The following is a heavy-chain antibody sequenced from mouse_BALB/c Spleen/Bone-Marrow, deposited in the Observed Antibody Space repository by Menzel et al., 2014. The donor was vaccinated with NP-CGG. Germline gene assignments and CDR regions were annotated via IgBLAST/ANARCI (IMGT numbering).Heavy chain of an antibody. CDR1: GFTFSSYA. J-gene: IGHJ2*01. Sequence: EVKEVDSGGGLVKPGGSLKLSCAASGFTFSSYAMSWVRQTPEKRLEWVATISSGGSYTYYPDSVKGRFTISRDNAKNALYLQMSSLRSEDTAMYYCARHGITRLLDYWGQGTTLTVSS. CDR3: ARHGITRLLDY. D-gene: IGHD2-4*01. V-gene: IGHV5-9-3*01. CDR2: ISSGGSYT.